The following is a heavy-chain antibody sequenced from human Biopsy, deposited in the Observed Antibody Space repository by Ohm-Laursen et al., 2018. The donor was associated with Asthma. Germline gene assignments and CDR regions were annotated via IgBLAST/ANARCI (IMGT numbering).Heavy chain of an antibody. J-gene: IGHJ4*02. CDR1: GFTFDDYA. D-gene: IGHD1-26*01. Sequence: SLRLSCIASGFTFDDYAIHWVRQAPGKGLEWVSGISWNSGSIGYADSVKGRFTISRDNAKNSLYLQMNSLRAEDTALYYCAKGEWELLEANFDYWGQGTLVTVSS. CDR2: ISWNSGSI. CDR3: AKGEWELLEANFDY. V-gene: IGHV3-9*01.